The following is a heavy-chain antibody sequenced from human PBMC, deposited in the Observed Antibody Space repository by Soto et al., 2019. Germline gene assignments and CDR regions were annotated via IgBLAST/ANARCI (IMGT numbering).Heavy chain of an antibody. J-gene: IGHJ4*02. CDR2: IIPIFGTA. V-gene: IGHV1-69*01. D-gene: IGHD5-12*01. CDR3: ARGFEGMATPFDY. CDR1: GGTFSSYA. Sequence: QVQLVQSGAGVEKPGSSGKVSCKASGGTFSSYAISWVRQAPGQGLEGMGGIIPIFGTANYAQKVQGRVTITADESTSTAYMELSSLRSEDTAVYYCARGFEGMATPFDYWGQGTLVTVSS.